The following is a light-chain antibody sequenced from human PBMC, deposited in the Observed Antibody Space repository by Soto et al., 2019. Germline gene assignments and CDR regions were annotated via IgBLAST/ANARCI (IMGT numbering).Light chain of an antibody. Sequence: DIEITQSPSTLSAFPGDTVTLTCRASQSISTWLAWYQQRKGKAPQLLIFDASSLQSGVPSRFSGSGSGTDFTLTISSLQPEDFETYYCQQNYSNPPTFGQGTKVDIK. CDR3: QQNYSNPPT. V-gene: IGKV1-5*01. CDR1: QSISTW. J-gene: IGKJ1*01. CDR2: DAS.